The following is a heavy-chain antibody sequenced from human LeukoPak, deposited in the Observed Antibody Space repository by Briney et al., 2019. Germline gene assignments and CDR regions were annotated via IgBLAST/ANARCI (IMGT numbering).Heavy chain of an antibody. J-gene: IGHJ4*02. V-gene: IGHV1-69*04. CDR1: GGTFSSYA. CDR3: ARELTMIVVVTPYYFDY. Sequence: ASVKVSCKASGGTFSSYAISWVRQAPGQGLEWMGRIIPIPGIANYAQKFQGRVTITADKSTSTAYMELSSLRSEDTAVYYCARELTMIVVVTPYYFDYWGQGTLVTVSS. CDR2: IIPIPGIA. D-gene: IGHD3-22*01.